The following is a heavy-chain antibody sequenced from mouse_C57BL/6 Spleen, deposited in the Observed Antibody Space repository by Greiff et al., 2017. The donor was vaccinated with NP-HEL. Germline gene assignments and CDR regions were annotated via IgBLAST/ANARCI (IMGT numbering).Heavy chain of an antibody. V-gene: IGHV1-52*01. J-gene: IGHJ4*01. Sequence: QVQLQQPGAELVRPGSSVKLSCKASGYTFTSYWMHWVKQRPIQGLEWIGNIDPSDSETHYNQKFKDKATLTVDKSSSTAYMQLSSLTSEDSAVYYCARPDSNYVGDAMDYWGQGTSVTVSS. CDR3: ARPDSNYVGDAMDY. CDR1: GYTFTSYW. CDR2: IDPSDSET. D-gene: IGHD2-5*01.